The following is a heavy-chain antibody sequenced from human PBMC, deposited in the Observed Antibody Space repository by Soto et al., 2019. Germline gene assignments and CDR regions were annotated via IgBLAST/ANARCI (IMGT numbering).Heavy chain of an antibody. D-gene: IGHD2-21*01. CDR3: ARGRLGDQYYYYYYYMDV. CDR1: GYTFTSYY. Sequence: GASVKVSCKASGYTFTSYYMHWVRQAPGQGLEWMGIINPSGGSTSYTQKFQGRVTMTRDTSTSTVYMELSSLRSEDTAVYYCARGRLGDQYYYYYYYMDVWGKGTTVTVSS. J-gene: IGHJ6*03. V-gene: IGHV1-46*03. CDR2: INPSGGST.